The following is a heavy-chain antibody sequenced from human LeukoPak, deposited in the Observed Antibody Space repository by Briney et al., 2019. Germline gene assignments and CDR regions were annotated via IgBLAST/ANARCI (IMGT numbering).Heavy chain of an antibody. J-gene: IGHJ4*02. V-gene: IGHV3-23*01. D-gene: IGHD6-13*01. CDR3: AKSYQLIAAAGTYDY. CDR2: ISGSGGST. CDR1: GFTFSGYA. Sequence: GGSLRLSCAASGFTFSGYAMSWVRQAPGKGLEWVSAISGSGGSTYYADSVRGRFTISRDNSKNTLYLQMNSLRAEDTAVYYCAKSYQLIAAAGTYDYWGQGTLVTVSS.